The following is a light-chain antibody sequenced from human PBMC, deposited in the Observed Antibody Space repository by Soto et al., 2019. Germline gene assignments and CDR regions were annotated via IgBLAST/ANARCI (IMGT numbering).Light chain of an antibody. CDR2: DAS. V-gene: IGKV3-11*01. J-gene: IGKJ3*01. Sequence: EIVLTQSPATLSLSPGERATLSCRASQSIGSYLAWYQQKPGQAPRLLIYDASTRATGIPARFSGSGSGTDFTLTISSLEPEDFAVYYCQQRSNWPRFTFGPGTKVDIK. CDR3: QQRSNWPRFT. CDR1: QSIGSY.